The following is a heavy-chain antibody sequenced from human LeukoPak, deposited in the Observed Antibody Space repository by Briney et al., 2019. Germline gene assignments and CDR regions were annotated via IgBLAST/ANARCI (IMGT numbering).Heavy chain of an antibody. CDR2: IYFSGST. Sequence: TSETLSLTCTVSGGSISSSSYYWGWIRQPPGKGLEWIGSIYFSGSTYYNPSLKSRVTISVDSSKNQFSLKLRSVTAADTSVYYCASLRERSYYARGFDYWGQGTLVTVSS. D-gene: IGHD1-26*01. V-gene: IGHV4-39*01. CDR1: GGSISSSSYY. J-gene: IGHJ4*02. CDR3: ASLRERSYYARGFDY.